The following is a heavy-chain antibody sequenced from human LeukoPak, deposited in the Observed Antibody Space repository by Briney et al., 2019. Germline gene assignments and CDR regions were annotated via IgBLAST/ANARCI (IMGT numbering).Heavy chain of an antibody. J-gene: IGHJ4*02. V-gene: IGHV4-34*01. CDR1: GGSFSGYY. CDR2: INHSGNT. Sequence: SETLSLTCAVYGGSFSGYYWTWIRQPPGKGLEWIGEINHSGNTNYNPSLKNRLTISVDTSKNQFSLKLSSVTAADTAVYYCARDKDYWGQGTLVTVSS. CDR3: ARDKDY.